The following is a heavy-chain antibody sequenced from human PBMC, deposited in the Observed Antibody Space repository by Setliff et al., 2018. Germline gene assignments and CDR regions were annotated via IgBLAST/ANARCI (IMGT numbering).Heavy chain of an antibody. Sequence: ETLSLSCAASGFTFSSYWMHWVRQAPGKGLVWVSRINSDESSTSYADSVKGRFTISRDNAKNTLYLQMNSLRAADTAVYYCASMGATRDYWGQGTLVTVSS. D-gene: IGHD1-26*01. J-gene: IGHJ4*02. CDR3: ASMGATRDY. V-gene: IGHV3-74*01. CDR1: GFTFSSYW. CDR2: INSDESST.